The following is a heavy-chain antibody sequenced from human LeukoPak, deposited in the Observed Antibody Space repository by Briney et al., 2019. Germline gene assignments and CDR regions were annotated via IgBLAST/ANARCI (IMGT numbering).Heavy chain of an antibody. CDR2: ISYDGSNK. D-gene: IGHD1-26*01. J-gene: IGHJ6*03. V-gene: IGHV3-30*03. CDR1: GFTFSSYG. CDR3: ARGQRAHVEWYYYMDV. Sequence: GGSLRLSCAASGFTFSSYGMHWVRQAPGKGLEWVAVISYDGSNKYYADSVKGRFTISRDNSKNTLYLQMNSLRADDTAVYYCARGQRAHVEWYYYMDVWGKGTTVTVSS.